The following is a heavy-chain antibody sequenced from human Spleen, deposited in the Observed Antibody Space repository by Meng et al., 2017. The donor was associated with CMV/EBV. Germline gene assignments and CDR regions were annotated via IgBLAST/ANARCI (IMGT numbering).Heavy chain of an antibody. CDR2: IYHSGIT. D-gene: IGHD3-10*01. V-gene: IGHV4-4*02. CDR1: GGSISSRNW. J-gene: IGHJ4*02. Sequence: SGGSISSRNWWSWVRQPPGKGLEWIGEIYHSGITNYSPSLKSRVTISIDKSKNQFPLKLSSVTAADTAVYYCARGLYYGSGSYYSYWGQGTLVTVSS. CDR3: ARGLYYGSGSYYSY.